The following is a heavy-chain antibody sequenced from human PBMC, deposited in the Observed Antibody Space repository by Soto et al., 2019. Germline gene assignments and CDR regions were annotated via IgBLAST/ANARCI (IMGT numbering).Heavy chain of an antibody. J-gene: IGHJ4*02. CDR3: ARGRASGSYYLLDY. V-gene: IGHV1-8*01. CDR1: GDTXSSYD. D-gene: IGHD3-10*01. CDR2: SNPNSWNI. Sequence: SXKVSFKASGDTXSSYDSHWVRQATGHGLEWMGWSNPNSWNIGYAQKFQGRVTMTRYTAIRTAYMEVSRLRADDTAVYYCARGRASGSYYLLDYWGQGTLVTVSS.